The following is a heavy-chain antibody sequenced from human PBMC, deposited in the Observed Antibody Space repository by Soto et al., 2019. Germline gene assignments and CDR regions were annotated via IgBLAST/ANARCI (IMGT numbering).Heavy chain of an antibody. V-gene: IGHV4-59*01. J-gene: IGHJ4*02. CDR1: GGSISSYY. CDR3: ARVWGYAFDY. Sequence: QVQLQESGPGLVKPSETLSLTCTVSGGSISSYYWSWIRQPPGKGLELIGYIYYSGSTNYNPSLKSRVNISVDTSKNQYSLKLSSVTAADTDVYYCARVWGYAFDYWGQGTLVTVSS. CDR2: IYYSGST. D-gene: IGHD3-16*01.